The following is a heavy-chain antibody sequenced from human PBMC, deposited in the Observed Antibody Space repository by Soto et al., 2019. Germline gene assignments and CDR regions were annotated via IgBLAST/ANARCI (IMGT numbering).Heavy chain of an antibody. Sequence: SETLSLTCTVSGGSMSSSNWWNWVRQSPGKGLEWIGEAHHSGHTNYNPSLKSRVTISVDKSKNHFSLKLSSVTAADTAVYYCARERPDGARLDPWGQGTLVTVSS. V-gene: IGHV4-4*02. CDR1: GGSMSSSNW. D-gene: IGHD6-6*01. CDR2: AHHSGHT. CDR3: ARERPDGARLDP. J-gene: IGHJ5*02.